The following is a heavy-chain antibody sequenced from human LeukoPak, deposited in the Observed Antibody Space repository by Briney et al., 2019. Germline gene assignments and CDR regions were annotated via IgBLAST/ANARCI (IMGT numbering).Heavy chain of an antibody. CDR1: GYTFTDYY. CDR3: AREGPIVGATHLVDY. D-gene: IGHD1-26*01. CDR2: INPNGGGT. V-gene: IGHV1-2*02. Sequence: VASVKVSCKAYGYTFTDYYMHWVRQAPGQGLEWMGWINPNGGGTNYAQKFQGRVTMTRDTSISTAYMELSRLRSDDTAVYYCAREGPIVGATHLVDYWGQGTLVTVSS. J-gene: IGHJ4*02.